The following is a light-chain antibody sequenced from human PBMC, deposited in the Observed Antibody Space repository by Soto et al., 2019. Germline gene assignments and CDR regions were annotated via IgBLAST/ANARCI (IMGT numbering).Light chain of an antibody. CDR1: QSVSSN. J-gene: IGKJ1*01. V-gene: IGKV3-15*01. CDR3: QQYNNWPGT. Sequence: EIVMTQSPATLSVSPGERATLSCRDSQSVSSNLAWYQQKPGQAPRLLIYGASTRATGIPARFSGSGSGTEFTLTISSLQSEDFAVYYCQQYNNWPGTFGQGTKVEIK. CDR2: GAS.